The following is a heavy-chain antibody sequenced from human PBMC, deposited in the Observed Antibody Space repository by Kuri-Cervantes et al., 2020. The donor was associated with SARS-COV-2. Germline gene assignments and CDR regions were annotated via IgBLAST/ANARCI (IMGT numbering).Heavy chain of an antibody. Sequence: SCTVSGDSIGSGDYYWSWIRQPPGKGLEWIGFIYYSGTTSYNPSLKSRVTMSVDTSKNQFSLKLSSVTAADTAVYYCARDRISGYLYFLDYWGRGTLVTVSS. CDR1: GDSIGSGDYY. D-gene: IGHD5-12*01. CDR2: IYYSGTT. CDR3: ARDRISGYLYFLDY. V-gene: IGHV4-30-4*01. J-gene: IGHJ4*02.